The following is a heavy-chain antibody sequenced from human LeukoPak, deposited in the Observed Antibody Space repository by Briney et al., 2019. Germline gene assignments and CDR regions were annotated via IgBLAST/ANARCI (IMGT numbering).Heavy chain of an antibody. J-gene: IGHJ6*02. CDR1: GFTFNSYS. D-gene: IGHD6-19*01. CDR2: ISSSGFTI. CDR3: ARDIAVATGYYYHYGMDV. Sequence: GGSPRLSCAASGFTFNSYSMNWVRQAPGKGLEWVSYISSSGFTIYYADSVKGRFTISRDNAKNSLYLQMNSLRAEDTAVFYCARDIAVATGYYYHYGMDVWGQGTTVTVSS. V-gene: IGHV3-48*01.